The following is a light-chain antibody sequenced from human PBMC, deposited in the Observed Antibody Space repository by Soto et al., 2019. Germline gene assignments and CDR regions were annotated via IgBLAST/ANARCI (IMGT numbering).Light chain of an antibody. Sequence: EIVLTHSPGTLSLSPGERATLSCRASQTITPTFLAWYQQKPGQAPRLLIYGASSRATDIPDRFSGSGSATQFTLNISNLEPEDFAVYYSHQFRFSLTVGGRTKVDI. J-gene: IGKJ4*01. CDR2: GAS. V-gene: IGKV3-20*01. CDR1: QTITPTF. CDR3: HQFRFSLT.